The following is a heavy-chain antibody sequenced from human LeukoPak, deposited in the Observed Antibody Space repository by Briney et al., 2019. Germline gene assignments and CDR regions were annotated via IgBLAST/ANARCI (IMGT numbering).Heavy chain of an antibody. CDR3: ARDRYYGSGRYNYFDY. D-gene: IGHD3-10*01. CDR1: GFTFRVYS. Sequence: GGSLRLSCAASGFTFRVYSMSWVRQAPGKGLEWVSSISDNGVTTSYADSVKGRFTVSRDNSKNTLYLQMNSLRAEDTAVYYCARDRYYGSGRYNYFDYWGQGTPVTVSS. J-gene: IGHJ4*02. CDR2: ISDNGVTT. V-gene: IGHV3-23*01.